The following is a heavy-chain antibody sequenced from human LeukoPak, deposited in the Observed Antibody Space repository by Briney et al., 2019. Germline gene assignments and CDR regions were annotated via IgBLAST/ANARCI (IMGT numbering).Heavy chain of an antibody. CDR1: GFAFITNA. Sequence: GGSLRLSCAASGFAFITNAMSWVRQAPGKGLEWVGRIYSKTDGQTPDYAAPVKGRFTISRDDSKNTLSLQMNSLKTEDTGVYYCTYDLSNWGQGTLVIVSS. D-gene: IGHD3-16*01. CDR3: TYDLSN. V-gene: IGHV3-15*01. CDR2: IYSKTDGQTP. J-gene: IGHJ4*02.